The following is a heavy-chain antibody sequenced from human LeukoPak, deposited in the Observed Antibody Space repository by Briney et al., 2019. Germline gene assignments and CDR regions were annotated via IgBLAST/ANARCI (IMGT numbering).Heavy chain of an antibody. Sequence: PGRSLRLSCAASGFIFSNYAMLWVRQPPGKGLEWLIFISYDGSNKYYADSVKGRFTISRDNSKNTLYLQMNSLRAEDTAVYCCARDTYGSDYWGQGTLVTVSS. V-gene: IGHV3-30*04. J-gene: IGHJ4*02. CDR3: ARDTYGSDY. D-gene: IGHD3-10*01. CDR1: GFIFSNYA. CDR2: ISYDGSNK.